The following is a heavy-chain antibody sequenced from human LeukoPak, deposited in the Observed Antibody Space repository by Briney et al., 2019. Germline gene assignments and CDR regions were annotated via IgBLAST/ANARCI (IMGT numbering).Heavy chain of an antibody. V-gene: IGHV4-59*01. CDR2: IYYSGNT. J-gene: IGHJ5*02. Sequence: PSETLSLTRTVSGGSLISYYWSWIRQPPGKGLEYIGYIYYSGNTNYNPSLKSRVTISLDTSKNQFSLRLSSVTAADTAVYYCARVPSTWFDPWGQGTLVTVSS. D-gene: IGHD2-2*01. CDR1: GGSLISYY. CDR3: ARVPSTWFDP.